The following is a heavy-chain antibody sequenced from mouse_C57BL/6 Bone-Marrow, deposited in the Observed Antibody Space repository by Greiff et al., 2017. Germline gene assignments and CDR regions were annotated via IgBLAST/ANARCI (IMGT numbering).Heavy chain of an antibody. D-gene: IGHD1-1*01. CDR3: ARGNGYGAMDY. V-gene: IGHV5-12*01. CDR1: GFTFSDYY. Sequence: DVKLVESGGGLVQPGGSLKLSCAASGFTFSDYYMYWVRQTPEKRLEWVAYISNGGGSTYYPDTVKGRFTISRDNAKNTLYLQMSRLKSEDTAMYYCARGNGYGAMDYWGQGTSVTVSS. CDR2: ISNGGGST. J-gene: IGHJ4*01.